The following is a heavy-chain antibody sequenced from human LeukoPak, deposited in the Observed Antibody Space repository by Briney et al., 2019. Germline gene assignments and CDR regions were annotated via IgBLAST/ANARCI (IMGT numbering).Heavy chain of an antibody. Sequence: SETLSLTCTVSGGSISTYYWNWIRQPPGKGLEWIGYIYHSGSTNYNPSLESRVTISVDTSKNQFSLKLSSVTAADTAVYYCAREGGGGYYFEYWGQGALVTVSS. J-gene: IGHJ4*02. CDR3: AREGGGGYYFEY. D-gene: IGHD3-16*01. V-gene: IGHV4-59*01. CDR2: IYHSGST. CDR1: GGSISTYY.